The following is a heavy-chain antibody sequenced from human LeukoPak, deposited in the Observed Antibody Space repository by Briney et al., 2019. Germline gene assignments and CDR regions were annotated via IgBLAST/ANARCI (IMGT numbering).Heavy chain of an antibody. CDR2: IHYSGTT. CDR3: ARGACTGGRCYDY. V-gene: IGHV4-31*03. J-gene: IGHJ4*02. Sequence: SETLSLTCTVSGDSINSGGHYGSWIRQYPGRGLEWIGFIHYSGTTHYNPSLKSRATISVDTSKKQYSLKLSSVTAADTAVYYCARGACTGGRCYDYWGQGTLVTVSS. CDR1: GDSINSGGHY. D-gene: IGHD2-15*01.